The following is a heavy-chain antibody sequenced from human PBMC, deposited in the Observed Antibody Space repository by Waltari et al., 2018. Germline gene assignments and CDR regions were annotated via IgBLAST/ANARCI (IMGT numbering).Heavy chain of an antibody. Sequence: QVQLVQSGAEVKKPGASVKVSCKASGYTFPSYYMHWVRQAPGQGLEWMGIINPSGGSTSYAQKFQGRVTMTRDTSTSTVYMELSSLRSEDTAVYYCARASRIAAAGKNWFDPWGQGTLVTVSS. CDR1: GYTFPSYY. V-gene: IGHV1-46*01. CDR2: INPSGGST. J-gene: IGHJ5*02. D-gene: IGHD6-13*01. CDR3: ARASRIAAAGKNWFDP.